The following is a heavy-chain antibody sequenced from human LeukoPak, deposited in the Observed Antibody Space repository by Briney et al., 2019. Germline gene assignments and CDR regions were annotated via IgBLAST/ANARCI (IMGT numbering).Heavy chain of an antibody. CDR3: ARRITGTTSDSFDY. CDR1: GRSIGSSSSC. J-gene: IGHJ4*02. D-gene: IGHD1-20*01. Sequence: PSESLSLAWTLAGRSIGSSSSCWDWIREPAWSGLEWIGSISYSGSTYYNPNLKSRVTISVDTSKSQFSLMLSSVTAAGTAVYYCARRITGTTSDSFDYWGQGTLVTVSS. V-gene: IGHV4-39*01. CDR2: ISYSGST.